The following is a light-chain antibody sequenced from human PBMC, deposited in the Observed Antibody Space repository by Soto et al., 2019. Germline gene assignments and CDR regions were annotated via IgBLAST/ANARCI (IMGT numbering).Light chain of an antibody. J-gene: IGLJ2*01. CDR1: SSNVGTGYD. CDR2: GNT. V-gene: IGLV1-40*01. CDR3: KSYDSNLSFV. Sequence: QSVLTQPPSVSGAPGQTVTISCTGTSSNVGTGYDVYWYQQLPGTAPKLLIYGNTNRPSGVPDRFSGSKSGTSASLAITGLQAEDEADYYCKSYDSNLSFVFGGGTKLTVL.